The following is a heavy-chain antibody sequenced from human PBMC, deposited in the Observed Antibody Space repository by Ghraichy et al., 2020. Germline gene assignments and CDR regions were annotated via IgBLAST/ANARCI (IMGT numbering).Heavy chain of an antibody. J-gene: IGHJ4*02. CDR3: ARHRRVAGQQLSGLDY. D-gene: IGHD6-13*01. V-gene: IGHV5-51*01. CDR1: GYSFTSYW. Sequence: GESLNISCKGSGYSFTSYWIGWVRQMPGKGLEWMGIIYPGDSDTRYSPSFQGQVTISADKSISTAYLQWSSLKASDTAMYYCARHRRVAGQQLSGLDYWGQGTLVTVSS. CDR2: IYPGDSDT.